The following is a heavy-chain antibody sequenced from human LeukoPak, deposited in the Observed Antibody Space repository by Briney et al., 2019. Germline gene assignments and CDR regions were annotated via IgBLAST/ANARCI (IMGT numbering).Heavy chain of an antibody. Sequence: SETLSLTCTVSGYSISSGYYWGWIRQPPGKGLEWIGSIYHSGSTNYNPSLKSRVTISVDTSKNQFSLKLSSVTAADTAVYYCARGIKYGYWGQGTLVTVSS. CDR1: GYSISSGYY. CDR3: ARGIKYGY. CDR2: IYHSGST. J-gene: IGHJ4*02. V-gene: IGHV4-38-2*02. D-gene: IGHD1-14*01.